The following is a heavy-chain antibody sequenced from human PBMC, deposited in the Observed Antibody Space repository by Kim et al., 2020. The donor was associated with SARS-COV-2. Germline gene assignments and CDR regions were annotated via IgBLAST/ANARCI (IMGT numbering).Heavy chain of an antibody. CDR3: ARSAGSGSYHSDNWFDP. D-gene: IGHD3-10*01. CDR1: GYTFTSYG. CDR2: ISAYNGNT. Sequence: ASVKVSCKASGYTFTSYGISWVRQAPGQGLEWMGWISAYNGNTNYAQKLQGRVTMTTDTSTSTAYMELRSLRSDDTAVYYCARSAGSGSYHSDNWFDPWGQGTLVTVSS. V-gene: IGHV1-18*01. J-gene: IGHJ5*02.